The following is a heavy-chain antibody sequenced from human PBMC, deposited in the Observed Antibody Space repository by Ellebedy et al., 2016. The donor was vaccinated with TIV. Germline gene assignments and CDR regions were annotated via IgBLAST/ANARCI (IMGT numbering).Heavy chain of an antibody. CDR1: GYTFTGQF. CDR3: AKFVGGTYSYFDL. J-gene: IGHJ4*02. Sequence: ASVKVSCKASGYTFTGQFIHWVRQAPGQGLEWMGWINPNNGDTRYAQKFQGRVTMTRDTSISTAYMELSRLSSADTAVYYCAKFVGGTYSYFDLWGQGTLVIVSS. V-gene: IGHV1-2*02. CDR2: INPNNGDT. D-gene: IGHD1-26*01.